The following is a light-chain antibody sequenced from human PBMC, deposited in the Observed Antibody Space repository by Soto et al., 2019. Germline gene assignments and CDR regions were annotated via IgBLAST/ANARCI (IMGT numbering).Light chain of an antibody. CDR1: QSVSYW. J-gene: IGKJ3*01. CDR3: QHYNTYTKA. V-gene: IGKV1-5*01. Sequence: DIQMTQSPSTLSTYVGARVTITCRASQSVSYWLAWYQQKPGKAPDLLIYDGSTLASGVPPRFSGGGFGTECTLNISSLQPDDSAIYYCQHYNTYTKAFGPGTKVDIK. CDR2: DGS.